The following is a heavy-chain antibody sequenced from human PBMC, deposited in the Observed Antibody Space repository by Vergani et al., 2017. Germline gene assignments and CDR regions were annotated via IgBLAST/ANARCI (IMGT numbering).Heavy chain of an antibody. D-gene: IGHD2-8*02. V-gene: IGHV1-69*13. CDR2: IIPVFGTA. CDR3: AKLHTYRWQFSFDV. Sequence: QVHLVQSGAEVKKPGSSVKVSCRSSGDSFNNFPITWVRQAPGQGLEWMGRIIPVFGTADYSQKFQDRVTITADESTNTSYMHLSSLRSDDTAVYFCAKLHTYRWQFSFDVWGRCTHVTVSS. CDR1: GDSFNNFP. J-gene: IGHJ2*01.